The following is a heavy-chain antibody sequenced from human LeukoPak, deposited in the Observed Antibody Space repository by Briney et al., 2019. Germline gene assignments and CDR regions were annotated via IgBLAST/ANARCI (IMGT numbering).Heavy chain of an antibody. CDR1: GSTVSSNY. Sequence: GRSLRLSCAASGSTVSSNYMSWVRQAPGKGLEWVSVIYSGGSTYYADSVKGRFTISRDNSKNTLYLQMNSLRAEDTAVYYCARVDYYGSGSYYYFDYWGQGTLVTVSS. CDR2: IYSGGST. CDR3: ARVDYYGSGSYYYFDY. D-gene: IGHD3-10*01. J-gene: IGHJ4*02. V-gene: IGHV3-53*01.